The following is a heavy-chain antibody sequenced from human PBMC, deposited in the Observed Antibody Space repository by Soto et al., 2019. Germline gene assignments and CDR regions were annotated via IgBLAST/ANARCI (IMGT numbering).Heavy chain of an antibody. J-gene: IGHJ2*01. Sequence: PVGSLRLSCAASGFTFSSYTMNWVRQAPGKGLEWVSSISSGSSYIYYADSMKGRFAISRDNPKNSLYLQMNSLRADDTAVYYCARDPLSYGDYAQTYWYFDLWGRGTRVTVSS. CDR1: GFTFSSYT. V-gene: IGHV3-21*01. CDR2: ISSGSSYI. D-gene: IGHD4-17*01. CDR3: ARDPLSYGDYAQTYWYFDL.